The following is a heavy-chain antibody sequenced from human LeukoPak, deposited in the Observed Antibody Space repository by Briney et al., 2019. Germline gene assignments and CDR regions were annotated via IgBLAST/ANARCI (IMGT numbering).Heavy chain of an antibody. V-gene: IGHV3-23*01. Sequence: GGSLRLSCAASGFTFSSYAMSWVRQAPGNGLEWVSAVSGSGGSTYYADSVKGRFTICRDNSKNTLYLQMNSLRAEDTAVYYCAKLAGDAYYYYYYYMDVWGKGTTVTVSS. CDR2: VSGSGGST. CDR1: GFTFSSYA. CDR3: AKLAGDAYYYYYYYMDV. D-gene: IGHD7-27*01. J-gene: IGHJ6*03.